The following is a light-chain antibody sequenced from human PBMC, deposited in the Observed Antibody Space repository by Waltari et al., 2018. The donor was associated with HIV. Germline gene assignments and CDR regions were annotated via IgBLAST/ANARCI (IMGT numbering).Light chain of an antibody. CDR2: GAS. V-gene: IGKV3-20*01. CDR1: QSIRGSF. Sequence: IVLIQSPGTLSLSQGDRANLSCRASQSIRGSFLVWYQQKPGQPPRLLTYGASGRAAGIPNRFRGSGSGTDFTLTISRLEPEDFAVYYCQQCGTAPRTFGQGTRLEIK. CDR3: QQCGTAPRT. J-gene: IGKJ2*01.